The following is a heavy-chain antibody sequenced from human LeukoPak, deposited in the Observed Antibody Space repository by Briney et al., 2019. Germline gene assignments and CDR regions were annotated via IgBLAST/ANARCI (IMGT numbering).Heavy chain of an antibody. CDR1: GYTFTAYY. Sequence: SVKVSCKASGYTFTAYYIHWVRQAPGQGLEWMGGIIPIFGTTNYAQKLQGRVTITADESTSTAYMELSSLRSEDTAVYYCASRTYTYDSSGYYRRNYYFDYWGQGTLVTVSS. V-gene: IGHV1-69*13. CDR3: ASRTYTYDSSGYYRRNYYFDY. J-gene: IGHJ4*02. D-gene: IGHD3-22*01. CDR2: IIPIFGTT.